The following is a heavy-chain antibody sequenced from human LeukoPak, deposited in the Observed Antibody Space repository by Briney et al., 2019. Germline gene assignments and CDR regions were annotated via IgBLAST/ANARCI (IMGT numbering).Heavy chain of an antibody. D-gene: IGHD7-27*01. Sequence: GESLKISCKGSGYIFTSYWIGWVRPMPGKGLEWMGIMYPGDSDTRYSPSFQGQVTMSADKSISTAYLQWSSLKASDTAMYYCTIALAGDYWYDPWGQGTLVTVSS. CDR1: GYIFTSYW. CDR3: TIALAGDYWYDP. CDR2: MYPGDSDT. J-gene: IGHJ5*02. V-gene: IGHV5-51*01.